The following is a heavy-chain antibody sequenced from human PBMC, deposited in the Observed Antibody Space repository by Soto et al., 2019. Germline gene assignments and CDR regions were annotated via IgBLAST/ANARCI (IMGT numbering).Heavy chain of an antibody. Sequence: PGGSLRLSCAASGLTFSSSAMSWVRQAPGKGLEWVSGISGSGRSTYYADSVKGRFTISRDNSKNTLHLQMNSMRAEDTAVYYCASGGPDSSGYYFDYWGQGTLVTV. CDR1: GLTFSSSA. J-gene: IGHJ4*02. CDR2: ISGSGRST. V-gene: IGHV3-23*01. CDR3: ASGGPDSSGYYFDY. D-gene: IGHD3-22*01.